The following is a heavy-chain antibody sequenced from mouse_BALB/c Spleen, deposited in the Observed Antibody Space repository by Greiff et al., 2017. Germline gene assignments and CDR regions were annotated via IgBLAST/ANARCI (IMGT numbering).Heavy chain of an antibody. Sequence: EVKLVESGGGLVKPGGSLKLSCAASGFTFSDYYMYWVRQTPEKRLEWVATISDGGSYTYYPDSVKGRFTISRDNAKNNLYLQMSSLKSEDTAMYYCARENEGYAMDYWGQGTSVTVSS. J-gene: IGHJ4*01. CDR1: GFTFSDYY. CDR3: ARENEGYAMDY. V-gene: IGHV5-4*02. CDR2: ISDGGSYT.